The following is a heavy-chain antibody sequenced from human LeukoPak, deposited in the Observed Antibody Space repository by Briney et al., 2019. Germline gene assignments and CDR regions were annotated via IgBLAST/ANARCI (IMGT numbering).Heavy chain of an antibody. CDR3: ATAPHGKFTFWSGYSDPLDY. CDR2: ISSSGSTI. V-gene: IGHV3-11*04. CDR1: GFTFSDYY. Sequence: GGSLRLSCAASGFTFSDYYMSWIRQAPGKGLEWVSYISSSGSTIYYADPVKGRFTISRDNAKNSLYLQMNSLRAEDTAVYYCATAPHGKFTFWSGYSDPLDYWGQGTLVTVSS. J-gene: IGHJ4*02. D-gene: IGHD3-3*01.